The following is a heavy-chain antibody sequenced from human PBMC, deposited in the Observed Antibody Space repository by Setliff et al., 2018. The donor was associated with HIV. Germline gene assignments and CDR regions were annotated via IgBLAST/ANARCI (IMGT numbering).Heavy chain of an antibody. CDR3: VRDGYIYGFFDY. CDR2: IKQDGSET. CDR1: GFTLSNYW. D-gene: IGHD5-18*01. J-gene: IGHJ4*02. Sequence: GGSLRLSCAASGFTLSNYWMHWGRQAPGKGLEWVANIKQDGSETYYVDSVKGRFTASRDNAKNSLYLQMNSLRAEDTAVYYCVRDGYIYGFFDYWGQGTLVTVSS. V-gene: IGHV3-7*01.